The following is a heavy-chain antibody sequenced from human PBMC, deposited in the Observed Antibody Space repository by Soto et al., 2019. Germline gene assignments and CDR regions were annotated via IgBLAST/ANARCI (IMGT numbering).Heavy chain of an antibody. V-gene: IGHV1-69*12. CDR1: GGTFSSYA. J-gene: IGHJ6*02. CDR2: IIPIFGTA. D-gene: IGHD6-25*01. CDR3: ARSSGSYYYSGMDV. Sequence: QVQLVQSGAEVKKPGSSVKVSCKASGGTFSSYAISWVRQAPGQGIEWMGVIIPIFGTANNAQKFQGRVTLTADESTSTAYMELSSLRSEDTAVYYCARSSGSYYYSGMDVWGQGTTVTVSS.